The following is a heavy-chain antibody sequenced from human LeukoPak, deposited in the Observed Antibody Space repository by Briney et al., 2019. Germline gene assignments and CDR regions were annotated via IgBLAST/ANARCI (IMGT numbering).Heavy chain of an antibody. CDR3: TTDYYDYVWGSYRPDY. V-gene: IGHV3-15*01. CDR2: IKTKTDGETT. CDR1: GLTFSNAW. D-gene: IGHD3-16*02. Sequence: GGSLRLSCAASGLTFSNAWMSWVRQAPGQGLEWVARIKTKTDGETTDYAAPVKGRFTISRDDSKNTLYLQMNSLKTEDTAVYYCTTDYYDYVWGSYRPDYWGQGTLVTVSS. J-gene: IGHJ4*02.